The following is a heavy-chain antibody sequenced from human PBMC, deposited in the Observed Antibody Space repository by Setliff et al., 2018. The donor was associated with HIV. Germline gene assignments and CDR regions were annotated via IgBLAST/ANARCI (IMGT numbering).Heavy chain of an antibody. CDR1: GGTFSSYA. V-gene: IGHV1-69*10. CDR3: ARDASTGWRTMGFDY. Sequence: SVKVSCKASGGTFSSYAISWVRQAPGQGLEWMGGFIPLPRIANYAQKLQGRVTMTTDTSTSTAYMELRSLRSDDTAVYYCARDASTGWRTMGFDYWGQGTLVTVSS. D-gene: IGHD6-19*01. J-gene: IGHJ4*02. CDR2: FIPLPRIA.